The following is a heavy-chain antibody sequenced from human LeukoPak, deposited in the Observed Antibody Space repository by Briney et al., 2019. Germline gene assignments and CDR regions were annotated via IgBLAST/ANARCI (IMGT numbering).Heavy chain of an antibody. Sequence: GESLKISCKGSGHNFSNYWLGWVRQMPGKGLEWMGIIYLGDSDTRYSPSFQGQVTISADKSISTAYLQWSSLKASDSAMYYCAREGGEDSSGYRDYWGQGTLVTVSS. J-gene: IGHJ4*02. CDR3: AREGGEDSSGYRDY. CDR2: IYLGDSDT. D-gene: IGHD3-22*01. V-gene: IGHV5-51*01. CDR1: GHNFSNYW.